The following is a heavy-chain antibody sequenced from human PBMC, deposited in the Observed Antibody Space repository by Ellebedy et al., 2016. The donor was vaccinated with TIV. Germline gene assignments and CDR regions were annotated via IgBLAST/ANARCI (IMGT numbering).Heavy chain of an antibody. CDR1: GFTFSSYA. V-gene: IGHV3-23*01. D-gene: IGHD3-10*01. J-gene: IGHJ4*02. Sequence: GGSLRLXXAASGFTFSSYAMSWVRQAPGKGLEWVSAISGSGGSTYYADSVKGRFTISRDNSKNTLYLQMNSLRAEDTAVYYCAKDLGFGESIGVFDYWGQGTLVTVSS. CDR2: ISGSGGST. CDR3: AKDLGFGESIGVFDY.